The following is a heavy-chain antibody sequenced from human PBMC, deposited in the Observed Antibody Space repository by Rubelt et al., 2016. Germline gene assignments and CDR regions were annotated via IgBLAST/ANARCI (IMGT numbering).Heavy chain of an antibody. CDR1: S. Sequence: SMHWVRQAPGKGLDWVSYITSSSSSIYYADSVKGRFTISRDNAKNSLYLQMNSLRDEDTAVYYCVSLDYWGQGALVTVSS. CDR3: VSLDY. CDR2: ITSSSSSI. V-gene: IGHV3-48*02. J-gene: IGHJ4*02.